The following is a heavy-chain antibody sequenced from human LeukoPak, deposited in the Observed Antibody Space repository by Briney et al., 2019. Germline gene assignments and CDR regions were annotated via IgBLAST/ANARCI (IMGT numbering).Heavy chain of an antibody. CDR3: ARLVRRIAVGIDY. CDR2: IYHSGST. J-gene: IGHJ4*02. V-gene: IGHV4-38-2*01. Sequence: SETLSLTCAVSGYSISSGYYWGWIRQPLGEGLEWIGSIYHSGSTYYKPSLKSRVTISVDTSKNQFSLKLSSVTAADTAVYYCARLVRRIAVGIDYWGQGTLVTVSS. D-gene: IGHD6-19*01. CDR1: GYSISSGYY.